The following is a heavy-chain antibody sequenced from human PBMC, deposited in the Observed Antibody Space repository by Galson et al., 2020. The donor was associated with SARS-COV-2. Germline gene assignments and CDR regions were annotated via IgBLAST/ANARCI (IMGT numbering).Heavy chain of an antibody. CDR1: GDSISSHNW. D-gene: IGHD6-19*01. CDR3: VRVGPTAGAFYAFDV. J-gene: IGHJ3*01. V-gene: IGHV4-4*02. CDR2: IHHSGST. Sequence: SETLSLTCAVSGDSISSHNWWSWVRQYPGKGLEWIGEIHHSGSTNYNPSLKSRLTISVDKSQNQISLNMRSVTAADTAVYFCVRVGPTAGAFYAFDVWGQGAMVTVSS.